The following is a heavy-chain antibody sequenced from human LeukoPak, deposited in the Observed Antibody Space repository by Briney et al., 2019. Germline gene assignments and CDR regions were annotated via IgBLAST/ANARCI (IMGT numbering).Heavy chain of an antibody. D-gene: IGHD7-27*01. V-gene: IGHV4-34*01. CDR2: INHSGST. CDR3: ARTANWGSEWYFDL. J-gene: IGHJ2*01. Sequence: SETLSLTCAVYGGSFSGYYWSWIRQPPGKGLEWIGEINHSGSTNYNPSLKSRVTISVDTSKNQFSLKLSSVTAADTAVYYCARTANWGSEWYFDLWGRGTLVTVSS. CDR1: GGSFSGYY.